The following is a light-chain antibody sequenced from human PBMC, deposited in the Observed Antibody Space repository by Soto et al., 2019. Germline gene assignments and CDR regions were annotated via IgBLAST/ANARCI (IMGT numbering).Light chain of an antibody. Sequence: EIVLTQSPGTLSLSPGDRATLSCRASQSVSSSYLAWYQQTPGQAPRLLIYDASTRATGIPDRFSGSGSGTDFSLTISSLEPGDFAVYYCQQYGSSPYTFGQGTKLEIK. J-gene: IGKJ2*01. CDR2: DAS. V-gene: IGKV3-20*01. CDR3: QQYGSSPYT. CDR1: QSVSSSY.